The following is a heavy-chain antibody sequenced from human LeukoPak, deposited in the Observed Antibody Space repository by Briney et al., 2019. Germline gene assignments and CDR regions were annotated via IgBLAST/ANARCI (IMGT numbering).Heavy chain of an antibody. CDR2: FDPEDGET. V-gene: IGHV1-24*01. CDR1: GYTLTELS. J-gene: IGHJ6*02. CDR3: ATVKGIGGSYPAYYGMDV. D-gene: IGHD1-26*01. Sequence: ASVKVSCKVSGYTLTELSMHWVRQAPGNGLEWLGGFDPEDGETIYAQKFQGRVTMTEDTSTDTAYMELSSLRSEDTAVYYCATVKGIGGSYPAYYGMDVWGQGTTVTVSS.